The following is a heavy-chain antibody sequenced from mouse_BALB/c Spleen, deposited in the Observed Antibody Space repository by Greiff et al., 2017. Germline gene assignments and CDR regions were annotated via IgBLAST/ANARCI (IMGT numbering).Heavy chain of an antibody. CDR1: GFTFSSYA. Sequence: EVKLVESGGGLVKPGGSLKLSCAASGFTFSSYAMSWVRQTPEKRLEWVASISSGGSTYYPDSVKGRFTISRDNARNILYLQMSSLRSEDTAMYYCARKGIYYGNYDAMDYWGQGTSVTVSS. J-gene: IGHJ4*01. CDR3: ARKGIYYGNYDAMDY. V-gene: IGHV5-6-5*01. D-gene: IGHD2-1*01. CDR2: ISSGGST.